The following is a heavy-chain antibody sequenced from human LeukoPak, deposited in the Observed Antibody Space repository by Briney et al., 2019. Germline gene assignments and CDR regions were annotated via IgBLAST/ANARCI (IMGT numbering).Heavy chain of an antibody. CDR1: GFTFCDYS. V-gene: IGHV3-49*04. CDR3: SRSVIGGFISSNYYMDV. Sequence: PGGSLRLSCTASGFTFCDYSMRWVRQAPGKGVEGVGFIRSKAYGGTTEYAASVKGRFTISRDDSKSIAYLQLNSLRTEDTAVYYCSRSVIGGFISSNYYMDVWGKGTTVTVSS. CDR2: IRSKAYGGTT. D-gene: IGHD3-22*01. J-gene: IGHJ6*03.